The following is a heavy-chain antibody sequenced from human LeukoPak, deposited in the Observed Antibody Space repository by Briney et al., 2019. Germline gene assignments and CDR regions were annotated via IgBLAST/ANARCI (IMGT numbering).Heavy chain of an antibody. J-gene: IGHJ6*03. Sequence: PGGSLRLSCAASGFTVSSNYMSWVRQAPGKGLEWVSVIYSGGSTYYADSVKGRFTISRDNSMNTLYLQMNSLRVEDTAVYYCARECRGGSCRGTLGGEEYYMDVWGKGTTVTISS. D-gene: IGHD2-15*01. CDR3: ARECRGGSCRGTLGGEEYYMDV. CDR2: IYSGGST. CDR1: GFTVSSNY. V-gene: IGHV3-53*01.